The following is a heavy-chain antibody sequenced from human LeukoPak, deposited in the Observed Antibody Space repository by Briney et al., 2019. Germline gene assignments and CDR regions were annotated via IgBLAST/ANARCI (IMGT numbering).Heavy chain of an antibody. Sequence: EGSLRLSCAASGFIFSNYALMWLRQSPGKGLEWVSAIRGSGGGTFYTDSVKGRFTISRDNSKNTLYLQMNGLTAEDTAVYYCARDPNGDYIGAFDMWGRGTLVTVSS. CDR1: GFIFSNYA. D-gene: IGHD4-17*01. CDR3: ARDPNGDYIGAFDM. J-gene: IGHJ3*02. V-gene: IGHV3-23*01. CDR2: IRGSGGGT.